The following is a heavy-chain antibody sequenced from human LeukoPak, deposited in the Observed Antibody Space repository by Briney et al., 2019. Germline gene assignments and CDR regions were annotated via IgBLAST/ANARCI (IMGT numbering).Heavy chain of an antibody. CDR1: GVSISSSNSY. D-gene: IGHD6-13*01. CDR2: IYYSGNT. CDR3: ARYSSSWPSYFDY. Sequence: SETLSLTCTVSGVSISSSNSYWGWIRQPPGKGLEWIGSIYYSGNTYYNASLKSQVSISIDTSKNQFSLRLSSVTAADTAVYYCARYSSSWPSYFDYWGQGTLVTVSS. J-gene: IGHJ4*02. V-gene: IGHV4-39*01.